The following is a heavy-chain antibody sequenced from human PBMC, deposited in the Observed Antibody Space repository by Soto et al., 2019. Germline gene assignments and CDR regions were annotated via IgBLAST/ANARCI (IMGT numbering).Heavy chain of an antibody. J-gene: IGHJ3*02. CDR2: ISSSGGST. D-gene: IGHD1-1*01. CDR1: GFTFSDYY. CDR3: AKVEGPGDAFDI. Sequence: GGSLRLSCAASGFTFSDYYMSWIRQAPGKGLEWVSYISSSGGSTYYADSVKGRFTISRDNSKNTLYLQMNSLRAEDTAVYYCAKVEGPGDAFDIWGQGTMVTVSS. V-gene: IGHV3-23*01.